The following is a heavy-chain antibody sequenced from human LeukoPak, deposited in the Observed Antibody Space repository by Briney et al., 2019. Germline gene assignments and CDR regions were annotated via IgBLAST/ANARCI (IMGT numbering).Heavy chain of an antibody. V-gene: IGHV1-18*01. J-gene: IGHJ3*02. CDR1: GYTFTSYG. CDR3: ARDDRRFLEWLFFRGSTFDI. D-gene: IGHD3-3*01. CDR2: IGAYNGNT. Sequence: GASVKVSCKASGYTFTSYGISWVRQAPGQGLEWMGWIGAYNGNTNYAQKLQGRVTMTTDTSMSTAYMELRSLRSDDTAVYYCARDDRRFLEWLFFRGSTFDIWGQGTMVTVSS.